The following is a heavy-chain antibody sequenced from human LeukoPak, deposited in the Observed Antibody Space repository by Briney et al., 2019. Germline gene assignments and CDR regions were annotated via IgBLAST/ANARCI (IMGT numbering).Heavy chain of an antibody. Sequence: PGGSLRLSCSASGFTFSTYSMNWVRQAPGKGLEWVSSISSSSSYIYYADSVKGRFTISRHNAKKSLYLQMSSLRAEDTAVYYCARDPINIGTAAKGFDYWGQGTLVTVSS. CDR2: ISSSSSYI. D-gene: IGHD2-2*01. J-gene: IGHJ4*02. CDR3: ARDPINIGTAAKGFDY. CDR1: GFTFSTYS. V-gene: IGHV3-21*01.